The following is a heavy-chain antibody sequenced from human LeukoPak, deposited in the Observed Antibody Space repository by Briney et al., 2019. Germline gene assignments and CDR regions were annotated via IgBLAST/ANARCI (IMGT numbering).Heavy chain of an antibody. Sequence: GGSLRLSCAASGFTFSSYEMNWVRQAPGKGLMWVSFIYSGGSTHYADSVKGRFTISRDNSKNTLYLQMNSLRAEDTAVYYCARLGVGGWDIRYWGQGTLVTVSS. CDR2: IYSGGST. J-gene: IGHJ4*02. CDR1: GFTFSSYE. CDR3: ARLGVGGWDIRY. V-gene: IGHV3-66*01. D-gene: IGHD3-3*01.